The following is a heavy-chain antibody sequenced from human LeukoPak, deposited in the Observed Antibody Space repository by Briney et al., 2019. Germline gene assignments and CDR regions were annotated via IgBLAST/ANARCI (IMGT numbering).Heavy chain of an antibody. CDR1: GGSFIGYY. J-gene: IGHJ4*02. D-gene: IGHD1-1*01. CDR3: ARGKTTFDY. V-gene: IGHV4-34*01. Sequence: SETLSLTCAVYGGSFIGYYWSWIRQPPGKGLEWIGEINHSGSTNYNPSLKSRVTISVDTSKNQFSLKLSSVTAADTAVYYCARGKTTFDYWGQGTLVTVSS. CDR2: INHSGST.